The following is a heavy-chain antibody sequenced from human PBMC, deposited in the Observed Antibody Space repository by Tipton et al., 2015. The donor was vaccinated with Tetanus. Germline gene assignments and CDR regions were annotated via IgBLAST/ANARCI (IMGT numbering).Heavy chain of an antibody. Sequence: SLRLSCAASGFTFSSYAMDWVRQAPGKGLEWISYISSSPGTIYYADSVKGRFTISRDNAKNSLYLQMDSLRAEDTAVYYCARDISHVGATLYFDYWGQGTLVTVSS. V-gene: IGHV3-48*01. J-gene: IGHJ4*02. CDR2: ISSSPGTI. CDR1: GFTFSSYA. CDR3: ARDISHVGATLYFDY. D-gene: IGHD1-26*01.